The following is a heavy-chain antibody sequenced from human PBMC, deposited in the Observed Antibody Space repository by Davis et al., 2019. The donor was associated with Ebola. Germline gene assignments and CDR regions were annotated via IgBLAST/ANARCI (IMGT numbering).Heavy chain of an antibody. CDR1: GYTFTSYG. CDR2: INPNFGGK. CDR3: ARGHTYGRWDDWFDP. Sequence: ASVKVSCKASGYTFTSYGISWVRQAPGQGLEWMGRINPNFGGKIYAQKFQDRVTLTIDTSINTAYMELDRLSSDDTAVYYCARGHTYGRWDDWFDPWGQGTLVTVSS. V-gene: IGHV1-2*06. D-gene: IGHD1-26*01. J-gene: IGHJ5*02.